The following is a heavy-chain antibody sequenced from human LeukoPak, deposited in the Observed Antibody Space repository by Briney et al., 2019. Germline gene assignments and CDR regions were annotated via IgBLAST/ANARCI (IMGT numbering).Heavy chain of an antibody. Sequence: GGSLRLSCAASGFTFSSYAMHWVRQAPGKGLEWVAVISYDGSNKYYADSVKGRFTISRDNAKNSLYLQMNSLRAEDTAVYYCARVYSSGWYERYFDYWGQGTLVTVSS. CDR1: GFTFSSYA. D-gene: IGHD6-19*01. CDR2: ISYDGSNK. V-gene: IGHV3-30*07. CDR3: ARVYSSGWYERYFDY. J-gene: IGHJ4*02.